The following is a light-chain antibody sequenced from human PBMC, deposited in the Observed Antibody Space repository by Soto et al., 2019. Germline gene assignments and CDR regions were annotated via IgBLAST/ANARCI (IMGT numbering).Light chain of an antibody. Sequence: DIVMTQSPDSLAVSLGERATINCKSSQSVLYSSTNKNYLAWYQQKPGQSPTILINWESTRESGVPDRFSGSGSGTDFTLTISSLQAEDVAVYYCLQYYSTPQTFGQGTKVEIK. CDR2: WES. CDR3: LQYYSTPQT. V-gene: IGKV4-1*01. CDR1: QSVLYSSTNKNY. J-gene: IGKJ1*01.